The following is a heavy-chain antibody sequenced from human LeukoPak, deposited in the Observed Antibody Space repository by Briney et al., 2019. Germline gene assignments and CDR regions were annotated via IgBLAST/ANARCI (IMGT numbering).Heavy chain of an antibody. D-gene: IGHD7-27*01. J-gene: IGHJ4*02. CDR2: ISSSGRNI. V-gene: IGHV3-48*03. CDR3: ARGDTGDQGYFDY. Sequence: PGGSLRLSCGASGVTISTYEMNWVRQAPGKGLEWVSYISSSGRNIYYADSVRGRFTISRDNAKNSLYLQMNSLTAEDTAVYYCARGDTGDQGYFDYWGQGTLVTVSS. CDR1: GVTISTYE.